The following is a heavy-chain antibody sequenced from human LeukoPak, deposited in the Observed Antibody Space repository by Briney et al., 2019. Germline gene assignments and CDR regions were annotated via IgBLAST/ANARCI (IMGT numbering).Heavy chain of an antibody. Sequence: GGSLRLSCAASGFTFSSYAMSWARQAPGKGLEWVSAISGSGGSTYYADSVKGRFTISRDNSKNTLYLQMNSLRAEDTAVYYCAKVRETRYSSSWYYFDYWGQGTLVTVSS. D-gene: IGHD6-13*01. J-gene: IGHJ4*02. CDR3: AKVRETRYSSSWYYFDY. CDR1: GFTFSSYA. V-gene: IGHV3-23*01. CDR2: ISGSGGST.